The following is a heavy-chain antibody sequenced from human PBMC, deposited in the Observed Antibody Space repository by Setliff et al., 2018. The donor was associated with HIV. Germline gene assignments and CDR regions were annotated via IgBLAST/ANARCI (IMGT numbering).Heavy chain of an antibody. CDR2: INYSGNT. J-gene: IGHJ5*02. D-gene: IGHD1-7*01. Sequence: KPSETLSLTCAVSGVSISSRNWWSWVRQPPGKGLEWIGEINYSGNTNYNPSLKTRVTISVDKSKNQFFLNLKSVTATDTAMYYCASANWNYLGYWFDPWGQGTLVTVSS. CDR1: GVSISSRNW. V-gene: IGHV4-4*02. CDR3: ASANWNYLGYWFDP.